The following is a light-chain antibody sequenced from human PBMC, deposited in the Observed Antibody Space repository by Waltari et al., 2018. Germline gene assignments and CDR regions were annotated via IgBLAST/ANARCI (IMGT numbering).Light chain of an antibody. CDR2: EVS. CDR1: SSAIGRYNY. CDR3: SSYTNSGNVV. V-gene: IGLV2-14*01. J-gene: IGLJ2*01. Sequence: QSALTQPASVSGSPGQAITISCTGTSSAIGRYNYVSWYHQHPGKAPKLVISEVSNRPSGVSNRFSVSKSGNTASLTISGLQAEDGAHYYCSSYTNSGNVVFGGGTKLTVL.